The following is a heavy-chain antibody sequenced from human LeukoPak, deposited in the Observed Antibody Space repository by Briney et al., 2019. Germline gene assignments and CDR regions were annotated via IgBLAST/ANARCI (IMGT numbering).Heavy chain of an antibody. D-gene: IGHD5-12*01. Sequence: GGSLRLSCAASGFTFSSYGMHWVRQAPGKGLEWVAVIWYDGSNKYYADSVKGRSTISRDNSKNTLYLQMNSLRAEDTAVYYCARAPPLGGYEAGMDVWGQGPTVTVSS. V-gene: IGHV3-33*01. J-gene: IGHJ6*02. CDR3: ARAPPLGGYEAGMDV. CDR2: IWYDGSNK. CDR1: GFTFSSYG.